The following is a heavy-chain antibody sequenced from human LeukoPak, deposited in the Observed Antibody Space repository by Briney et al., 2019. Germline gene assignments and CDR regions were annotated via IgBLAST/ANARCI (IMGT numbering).Heavy chain of an antibody. CDR1: GFTVSSNY. Sequence: GGSLRLSWAASGFTVSSNYMSWVRQAPGKGLEWVSLVYSGGSTYYADSVKGRFTISRDNSKNTLSLQMNSLRAEDTAVYYCASNAYYPYQFDSWGQGTLVTDSS. CDR2: VYSGGST. D-gene: IGHD3-16*01. J-gene: IGHJ4*02. CDR3: ASNAYYPYQFDS. V-gene: IGHV3-53*01.